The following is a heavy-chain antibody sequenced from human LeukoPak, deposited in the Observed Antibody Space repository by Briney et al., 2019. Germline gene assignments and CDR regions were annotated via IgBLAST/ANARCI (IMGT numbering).Heavy chain of an antibody. J-gene: IGHJ4*02. Sequence: VRSLRLFCAASGFTFSNYSMRWVRQAPAKGLVYVSTISGLGYNTYYADSVKGRLTISRHNPKNTLHLHVNTLRSVHPPIYHCANDNRVNHHFDYSGPEGLVTVSS. V-gene: IGHV3-23*01. CDR3: ANDNRVNHHFDY. CDR2: ISGLGYNT. D-gene: IGHD2/OR15-2a*01. CDR1: GFTFSNYS.